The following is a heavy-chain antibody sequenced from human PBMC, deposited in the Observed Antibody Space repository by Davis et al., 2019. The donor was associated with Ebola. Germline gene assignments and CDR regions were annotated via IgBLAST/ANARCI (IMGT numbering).Heavy chain of an antibody. D-gene: IGHD3-22*01. CDR2: IIHSRRT. CDR1: GGSFSGYY. CDR3: ARLFAYYYDSSGYSTTHWFDP. V-gene: IGHV4-34*12. J-gene: IGHJ5*02. Sequence: SETLSLTCAVYGGSFSGYYWSWIRQPPGKGLEWIGEIIHSRRTNYNPSLKSRATISVDTSKNQFSLKLSSVTAADTAVYYCARLFAYYYDSSGYSTTHWFDPWGQGTLVTVSS.